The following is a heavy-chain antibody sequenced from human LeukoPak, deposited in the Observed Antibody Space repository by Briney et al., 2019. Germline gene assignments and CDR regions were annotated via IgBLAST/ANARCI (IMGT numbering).Heavy chain of an antibody. CDR3: ARVVNWFDP. J-gene: IGHJ5*02. CDR2: ISSSGSYI. D-gene: IGHD2-15*01. V-gene: IGHV3-21*01. CDR1: XXTFSXYS. Sequence: GSLRXXXXAXXXTFSXYSMNWVRQAPGKGLEWVSSISSSGSYIYYLDSVRGRFTISRDNAKNSLYLQMNSLRAEDTAVYYCARVVNWFDPWGQGTLVTVSS.